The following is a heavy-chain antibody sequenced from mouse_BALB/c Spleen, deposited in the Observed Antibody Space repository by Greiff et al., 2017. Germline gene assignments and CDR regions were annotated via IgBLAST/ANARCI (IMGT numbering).Heavy chain of an antibody. D-gene: IGHD2-4*01. J-gene: IGHJ3*01. CDR1: GFTFSSFG. Sequence: EVHLVESGGGLVQPGGSRKLSCAASGFTFSSFGMHWVRQAPEKGLEWVAYISSGSSTIYYADTVKGRFTISRDNPKNTLFLQMSSLKSEDTAMYYCARKDYGFAYWGQGTLVTVSA. CDR3: ARKDYGFAY. V-gene: IGHV5-17*02. CDR2: ISSGSSTI.